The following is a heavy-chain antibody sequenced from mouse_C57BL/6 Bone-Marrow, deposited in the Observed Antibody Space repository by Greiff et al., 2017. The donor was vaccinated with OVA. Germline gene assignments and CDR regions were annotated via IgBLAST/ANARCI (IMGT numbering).Heavy chain of an antibody. V-gene: IGHV1-54*01. Sequence: QVQLQQSGAELVRPGTSVKVSCKASGYAFTNYLIEWVKQRPGQGLEWIGVINPGSGGTNYNEKFKGKATLTADKSSSTAYMQLSSLTSEDSAVYFCARSGGTGFAYWGQGTLVTVSA. D-gene: IGHD1-1*02. J-gene: IGHJ3*01. CDR2: INPGSGGT. CDR1: GYAFTNYL. CDR3: ARSGGTGFAY.